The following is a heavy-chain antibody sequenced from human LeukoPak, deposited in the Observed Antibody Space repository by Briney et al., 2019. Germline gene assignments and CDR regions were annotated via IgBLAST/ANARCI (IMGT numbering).Heavy chain of an antibody. D-gene: IGHD6-13*01. CDR2: INHSGST. V-gene: IGHV4-34*01. CDR1: GGSFSGYY. CDR3: ARGPGAAAGTFDY. J-gene: IGHJ4*02. Sequence: SETLSLTCAVYGGSFSGYYWSWIRQPPGKGLECIGEINHSGSTNYNPSLKSRATISVDTSKNQFSLKLSSVTAADTAVYYCARGPGAAAGTFDYWGQGTLVTVSS.